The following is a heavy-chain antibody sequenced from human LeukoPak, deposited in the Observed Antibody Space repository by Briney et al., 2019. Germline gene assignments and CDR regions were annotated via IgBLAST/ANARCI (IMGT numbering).Heavy chain of an antibody. Sequence: GGSLRLSCAASGFTFSSYAMHWVRQAPGKGLEYVSAISSNGGSTYYANSVKGRSTISRDNSKNTLYLQMGSLRAEDMAVYYCARMGSSGYPYYYYYYGMDVWGQGTTVTVSS. V-gene: IGHV3-64*01. CDR1: GFTFSSYA. CDR3: ARMGSSGYPYYYYYYGMDV. CDR2: ISSNGGST. J-gene: IGHJ6*02. D-gene: IGHD3-22*01.